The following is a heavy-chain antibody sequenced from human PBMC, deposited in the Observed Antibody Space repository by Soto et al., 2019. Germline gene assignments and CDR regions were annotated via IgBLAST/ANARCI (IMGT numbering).Heavy chain of an antibody. V-gene: IGHV3-23*01. J-gene: IGHJ4*02. CDR3: PPDYDSTPGGWYFDY. Sequence: GRSLRLSCAASVFTFSSYAMSWVRQAPGKGLEWVSAISGSGGSTYYADSVKGRFTISRDNSKNTLYLQMNSLRAEDTAVYYCPPDYDSTPGGWYFDYWRQGTVVTVSS. CDR1: VFTFSSYA. CDR2: ISGSGGST. D-gene: IGHD3-22*01.